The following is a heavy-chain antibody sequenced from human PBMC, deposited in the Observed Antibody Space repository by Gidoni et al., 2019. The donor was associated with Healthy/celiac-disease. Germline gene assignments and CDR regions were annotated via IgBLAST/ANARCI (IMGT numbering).Heavy chain of an antibody. CDR3: ARDPRYSSGRQGFDY. V-gene: IGHV1-2*02. CDR1: GYTFTGYY. Sequence: QVQLVQSGAEVTKPGASVKVSCKASGYTFTGYYMHWVRQAPGQGLEWMGWINPNSGGTNYAQKFQGRVTMTRDTSISTAYMELSRLRSDDTAVYYCARDPRYSSGRQGFDYWGQGTLVTVSS. D-gene: IGHD6-19*01. CDR2: INPNSGGT. J-gene: IGHJ4*02.